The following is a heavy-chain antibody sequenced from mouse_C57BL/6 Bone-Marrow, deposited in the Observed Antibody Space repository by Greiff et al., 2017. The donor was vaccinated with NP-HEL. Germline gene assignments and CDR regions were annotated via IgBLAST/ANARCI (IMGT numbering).Heavy chain of an antibody. J-gene: IGHJ3*01. CDR2: IHPNSGST. V-gene: IGHV1-64*01. CDR1: GYTFTSYW. CDR3: ARGRALAWFAY. D-gene: IGHD3-1*01. Sequence: VQLQQPGAELIKPGASVKLSCKASGYTFTSYWMHWVKQRPGQGLEWIGIIHPNSGSTNYNEKFKSKATLNVDKSSSTAYMQLSSLTSEDAAVDYCARGRALAWFAYWGQGTLVTVSA.